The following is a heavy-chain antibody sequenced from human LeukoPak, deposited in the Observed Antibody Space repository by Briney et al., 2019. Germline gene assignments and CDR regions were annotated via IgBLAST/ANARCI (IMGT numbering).Heavy chain of an antibody. CDR2: IWYDGSNK. D-gene: IGHD1-26*01. CDR1: GFTFSSYG. J-gene: IGHJ5*02. V-gene: IGHV3-33*06. CDR3: AKDLAVGAPIDWFDP. Sequence: PGRSLRLSCAASGFTFSSYGMHWVRQAPGKGLEWVAVIWYDGSNKYYADSVKGRFTISRDNSKNTLYLQMNSLRAEDTAVYYCAKDLAVGAPIDWFDPWGQGTLVTVSS.